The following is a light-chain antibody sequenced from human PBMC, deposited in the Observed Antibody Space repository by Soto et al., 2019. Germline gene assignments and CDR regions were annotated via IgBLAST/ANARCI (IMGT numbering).Light chain of an antibody. CDR1: QSIVTY. CDR3: QQYVDSPSYT. J-gene: IGKJ2*01. Sequence: EIVMTQSPATLSVSPGERATLSCRASQSIVTYLAWYQQKPGQAPRLLIYGASTRATGIPARFSGSGSGTEFTLTISSLQSEDFAVYFCQQYVDSPSYTFXQGTKVDIK. V-gene: IGKV3-15*01. CDR2: GAS.